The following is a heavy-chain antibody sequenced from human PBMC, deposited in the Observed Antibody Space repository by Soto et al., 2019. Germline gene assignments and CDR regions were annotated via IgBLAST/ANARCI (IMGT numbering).Heavy chain of an antibody. J-gene: IGHJ6*02. CDR1: VFPFRRYV. V-gene: IGHV3-23*01. D-gene: IGHD2-15*01. CDR3: ASSSGVVDVYGKDI. CDR2: LTCGGHIT. Sequence: AGTLRLSSAAPVFPFRRYVMSWVRLATGKGLECVSTLTCGGHITYNGDSFNGRFTISRDTLKITPYLHMNNLRPAYTTIYYSASSSGVVDVYGKDIWGPGTTVTVSS.